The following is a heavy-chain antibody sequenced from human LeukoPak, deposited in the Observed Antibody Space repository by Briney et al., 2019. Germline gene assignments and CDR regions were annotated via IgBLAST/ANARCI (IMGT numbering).Heavy chain of an antibody. J-gene: IGHJ4*02. Sequence: GSSVKVSCKASGHTFTAHYIHWIRQAPGQGLEWMGGIIPIFGTANYAQKFQGRVTITADESTSTAYMELSSLRSEDTAVYYCARIGTPRDYWGQGTLVTVSS. CDR2: IIPIFGTA. CDR3: ARIGTPRDY. CDR1: GHTFTAHY. V-gene: IGHV1-69*01. D-gene: IGHD1-1*01.